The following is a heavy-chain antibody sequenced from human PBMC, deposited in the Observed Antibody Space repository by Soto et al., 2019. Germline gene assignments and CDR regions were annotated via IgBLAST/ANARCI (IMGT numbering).Heavy chain of an antibody. J-gene: IGHJ4*02. CDR1: GLTFSSYG. CDR2: ISYDGSYK. CDR3: AKDTYYHDSSGYYIFDY. Sequence: QVQLVESGGGVVQPGRSLRLSCAASGLTFSSYGMHWVRQAPGKGPEWVAAISYDGSYKNYADSVKGRFTISRDNSKNTVYLQMNSLRAEDTAVYYCAKDTYYHDSSGYYIFDYWGQGTLVTVSS. V-gene: IGHV3-30*18. D-gene: IGHD3-22*01.